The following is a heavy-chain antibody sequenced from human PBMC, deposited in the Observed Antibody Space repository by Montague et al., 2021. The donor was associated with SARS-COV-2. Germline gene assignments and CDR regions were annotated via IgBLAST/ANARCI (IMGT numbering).Heavy chain of an antibody. D-gene: IGHD3-10*01. CDR3: AREAWFGDKTSASEYYGMDV. CDR2: IYTSGST. CDR1: GGSISSYY. Sequence: SETLSLTCTVSGGSISSYYWIWIRQPAGKGLEWIGRIYTSGSTNYNPSLKSRVTMSVDTSKNQFSLKLSSVTAADTAVYYCAREAWFGDKTSASEYYGMDVWGQGTTVTVSS. V-gene: IGHV4-4*07. J-gene: IGHJ6*02.